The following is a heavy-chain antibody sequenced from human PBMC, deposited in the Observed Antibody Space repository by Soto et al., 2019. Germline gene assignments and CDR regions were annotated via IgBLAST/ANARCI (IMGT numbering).Heavy chain of an antibody. CDR3: AADDHTAMATYYYYGMDV. Sequence: ASLKVSCKASGFTFTSSAVQWVRQARGQRLEWIGWIVVGSGNTNYAQKYQERVTITRDMSTSTAYMELSSLRSEDTAVYYCAADDHTAMATYYYYGMDVWGQGTTVTVSS. CDR1: GFTFTSSA. V-gene: IGHV1-58*01. CDR2: IVVGSGNT. J-gene: IGHJ6*02. D-gene: IGHD5-18*01.